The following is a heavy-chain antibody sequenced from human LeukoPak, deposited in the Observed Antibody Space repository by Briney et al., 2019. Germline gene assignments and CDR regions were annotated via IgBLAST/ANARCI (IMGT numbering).Heavy chain of an antibody. J-gene: IGHJ4*02. CDR2: IYYSGST. Sequence: PSQTLSLTCTVSGGSISSGSYYWSWIRQPAGKGLEWIGYIYYSGSTNYNPSLKSRVTISVDTSKNQFSLKLSSVTAADTAVYYCARETAVGATGELDYWGQGTLVTVSS. CDR1: GGSISSGSYY. V-gene: IGHV4-61*10. CDR3: ARETAVGATGELDY. D-gene: IGHD1-26*01.